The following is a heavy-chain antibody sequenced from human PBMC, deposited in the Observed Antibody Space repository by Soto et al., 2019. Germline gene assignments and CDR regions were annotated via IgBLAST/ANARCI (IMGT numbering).Heavy chain of an antibody. CDR3: ARGGYDFWSGPLSGIYGMDF. D-gene: IGHD3-3*01. V-gene: IGHV3-64*02. CDR2: ISSKGGST. J-gene: IGHJ6*02. Sequence: GGSLRLSCAASGFTFSSYAMHWVRQAPGKGLEYVSAISSKGGSTYYADSVKGRFTISRDNSKNTLYLQIGSLRAEDMAVYYCARGGYDFWSGPLSGIYGMDFWGQGTTVTVSS. CDR1: GFTFSSYA.